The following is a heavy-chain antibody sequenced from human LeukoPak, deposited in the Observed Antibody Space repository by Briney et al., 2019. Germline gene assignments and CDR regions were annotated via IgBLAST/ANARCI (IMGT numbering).Heavy chain of an antibody. Sequence: GGSLRLSCAASGFTVSSNYMSWVRQAPGKGLEWVSVIYSGGSTYYADSVKGRFTISRDNSKNTLYLQMNSLRAEDTAVYYCAREVYYYDSSGHGYYFDYWGQGTLVTVSS. CDR3: AREVYYYDSSGHGYYFDY. V-gene: IGHV3-66*01. CDR2: IYSGGST. J-gene: IGHJ4*02. D-gene: IGHD3-22*01. CDR1: GFTVSSNY.